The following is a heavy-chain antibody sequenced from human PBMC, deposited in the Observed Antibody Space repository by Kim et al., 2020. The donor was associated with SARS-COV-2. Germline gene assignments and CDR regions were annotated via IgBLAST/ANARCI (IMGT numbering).Heavy chain of an antibody. Sequence: YADSVRGRFTISRDNSKNTLYLQMINLRAEDTAVYYCAKGELSSGGRFDPWGQGTLVTVSS. D-gene: IGHD1-7*01. CDR3: AKGELSSGGRFDP. V-gene: IGHV3-23*01. J-gene: IGHJ5*02.